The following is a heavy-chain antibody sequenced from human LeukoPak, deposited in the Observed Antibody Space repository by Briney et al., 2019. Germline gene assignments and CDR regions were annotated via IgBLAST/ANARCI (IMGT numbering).Heavy chain of an antibody. D-gene: IGHD2-2*01. J-gene: IGHJ4*02. CDR1: GGSINTPNYY. Sequence: SQTLSLTCTVSGGSINTPNYYWGWIRQTRGKGLEWIGNIFYSGGTYYSPSLTSRVTISLDTSRNQFSLKLNSVTAADTAVYYCARDSGSSRGLSDYYYFDYWGQGTLVTVSS. CDR3: ARDSGSSRGLSDYYYFDY. CDR2: IFYSGGT. V-gene: IGHV4-39*07.